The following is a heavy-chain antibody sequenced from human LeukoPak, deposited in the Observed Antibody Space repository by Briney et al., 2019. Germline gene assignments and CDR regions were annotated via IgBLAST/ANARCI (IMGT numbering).Heavy chain of an antibody. V-gene: IGHV1-18*01. CDR1: GYTFTSYG. CDR3: ARDYGSGSSYYYYGMDV. J-gene: IGHJ6*04. CDR2: ISAYNGNT. D-gene: IGHD3-10*01. Sequence: ASVKVSCKASGYTFTSYGISWVRQAPGQGLEWMGWISAYNGNTNYAQKFQGRVTITADKSTSTAYMELSSLRSEDTAVYYCARDYGSGSSYYYYGMDVWGKGTTVTVSS.